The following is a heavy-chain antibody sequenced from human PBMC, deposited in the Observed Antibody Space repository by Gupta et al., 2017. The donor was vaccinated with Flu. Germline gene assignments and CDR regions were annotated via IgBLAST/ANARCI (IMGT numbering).Heavy chain of an antibody. CDR2: VDPEDGAT. CDR3: ATNKLGVPH. Sequence: KPGASVKLSCKASGYSFTDYYIHWVRQAPGKGLQWMGLVDPEDGATVYSESLQGRITISADTSIDTAYLELRGLRSEDTATYFCATNKLGVPHWGQGTLVPVSS. D-gene: IGHD3-16*01. V-gene: IGHV1-69-2*01. CDR1: GYSFTDYY. J-gene: IGHJ4*02.